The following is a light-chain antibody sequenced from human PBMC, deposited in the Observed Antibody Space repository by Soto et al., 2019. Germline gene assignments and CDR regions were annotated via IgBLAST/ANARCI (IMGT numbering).Light chain of an antibody. CDR3: QQYGSSIFT. V-gene: IGKV3-20*01. J-gene: IGKJ3*01. CDR2: GAS. Sequence: EIVLTQSPGTLSLSPGERATLSCRASQSVSSSYLAWYQQNPGQAPRLLIYGASGRATGIPDRLSGSGSGTDFTLTISRLEPEDFAVYYCQQYGSSIFTFGPGTKVDIK. CDR1: QSVSSSY.